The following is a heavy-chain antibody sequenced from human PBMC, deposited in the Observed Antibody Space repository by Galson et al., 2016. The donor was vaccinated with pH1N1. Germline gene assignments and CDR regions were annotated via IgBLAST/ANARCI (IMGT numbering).Heavy chain of an antibody. D-gene: IGHD3-16*02. CDR3: ATLLGSHLADFSSPPDDY. CDR1: GFALT. V-gene: IGHV1-24*01. J-gene: IGHJ4*02. Sequence: SVKVSCKVYGFALTMHWVRQAPGKGLEWMGGFDPTDEETIYAQKFQGRLTLTDDASTDTVYMELRRLRSEGTAVYYCATLLGSHLADFSSPPDDYWGQGTLVTVSS. CDR2: FDPTDEET.